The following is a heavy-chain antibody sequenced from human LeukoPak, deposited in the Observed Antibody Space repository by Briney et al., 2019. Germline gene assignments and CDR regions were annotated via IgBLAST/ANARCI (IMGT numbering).Heavy chain of an antibody. CDR2: INHRGST. CDR1: GGSFRGYY. Sequence: SETLSLTCAVYGGSFRGYYWSWIRQPPGKGLEWIGEINHRGSTKYNPSLKSRVTISVDTSKNQFSLKLSSVTAADTAVYYCARGLIAAAGNYWYFDLWGRGTLVTVSS. CDR3: ARGLIAAAGNYWYFDL. V-gene: IGHV4-34*01. D-gene: IGHD6-13*01. J-gene: IGHJ2*01.